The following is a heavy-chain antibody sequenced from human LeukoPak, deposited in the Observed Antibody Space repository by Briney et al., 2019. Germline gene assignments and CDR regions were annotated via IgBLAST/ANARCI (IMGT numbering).Heavy chain of an antibody. D-gene: IGHD3-9*01. Sequence: GGSLRLSCAASGFTFSSYAMSWVRQAPGKGLEWVSAISDSGGSTYYADSVKGRFTISRDNSKNTLYLQMNSLRAEDTAVYYCAKFGRYFDWLLSYFDYWGQGTLVTVSS. V-gene: IGHV3-23*01. J-gene: IGHJ4*02. CDR1: GFTFSSYA. CDR2: ISDSGGST. CDR3: AKFGRYFDWLLSYFDY.